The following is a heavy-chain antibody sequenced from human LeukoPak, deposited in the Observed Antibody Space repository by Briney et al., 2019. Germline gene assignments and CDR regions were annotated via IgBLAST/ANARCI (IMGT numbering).Heavy chain of an antibody. Sequence: ASVKVSCKASRYTFTSYGISWLRQAPGQGLEWMGWISAYNGNTNYAQKLQGRVTMTTDTSTSTAYMEVRSLRSDATAVYCCAREGRYSGSYSDYWGEETLVTVSS. D-gene: IGHD1-26*01. CDR1: RYTFTSYG. V-gene: IGHV1-18*01. J-gene: IGHJ4*02. CDR2: ISAYNGNT. CDR3: AREGRYSGSYSDY.